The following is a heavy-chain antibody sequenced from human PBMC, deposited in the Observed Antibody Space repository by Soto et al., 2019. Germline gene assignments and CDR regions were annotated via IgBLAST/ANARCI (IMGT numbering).Heavy chain of an antibody. V-gene: IGHV3-21*01. CDR3: ARVFERQLALIDY. Sequence: EVQLVESGGGLVKPGGSLRLSCAASGFTFSSYSMNWVRQAPGKGLEWVSSISSSSSYIYYADSVKGRFTISRDNAKNSRYLQMNSLRAEDTAVYYCARVFERQLALIDYWGQVTLVTVS. CDR1: GFTFSSYS. D-gene: IGHD6-6*01. J-gene: IGHJ4*02. CDR2: ISSSSSYI.